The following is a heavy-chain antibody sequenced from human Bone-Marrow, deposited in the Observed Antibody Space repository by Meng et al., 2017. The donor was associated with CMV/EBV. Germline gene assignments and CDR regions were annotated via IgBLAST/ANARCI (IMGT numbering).Heavy chain of an antibody. CDR3: ARENITMIVGGMDV. J-gene: IGHJ6*02. D-gene: IGHD3-22*01. CDR2: INPNSGGT. CDR1: GYTFTSYD. V-gene: IGHV1-2*02. Sequence: ASVKVSCKASGYTFTSYDINWVRQATGQGLEWMGWINPNSGGTNYAQKFQGRVTMTRDTSISTAYMELSRLRSDDTAVYYCARENITMIVGGMDVWGQGTTVTGYS.